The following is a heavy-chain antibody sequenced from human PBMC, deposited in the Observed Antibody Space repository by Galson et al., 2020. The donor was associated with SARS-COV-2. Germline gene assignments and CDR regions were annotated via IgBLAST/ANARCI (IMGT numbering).Heavy chain of an antibody. CDR2: INPNSGGT. J-gene: IGHJ6*02. CDR1: GYTFTGYY. CDR3: ARGPDFEYYDFWSGYCPYYYYGMDV. V-gene: IGHV1-2*04. Sequence: ASVKVSCKASGYTFTGYYMHWVRQAPGQGLEWMGWINPNSGGTNYAQKFQGWVTMTRDTSISTAYMELRRLRSDDTAVYYCARGPDFEYYDFWSGYCPYYYYGMDVWGQGTTVTVSS. D-gene: IGHD3-3*01.